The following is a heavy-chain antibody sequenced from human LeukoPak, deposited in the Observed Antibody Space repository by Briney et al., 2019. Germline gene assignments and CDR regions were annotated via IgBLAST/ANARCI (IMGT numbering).Heavy chain of an antibody. D-gene: IGHD3-9*01. CDR2: IYYSGST. CDR3: ASPAYYDILTGYYRYFDY. J-gene: IGHJ4*02. CDR1: GGSISSSSYY. V-gene: IGHV4-39*01. Sequence: SETLSLTCTVSGGSISSSSYYWGWIRQPPGKGLEWIGSIYYSGSTYYNPSLKSRVTISVDTSKNQFSLKLSSVTAADTAVYYCASPAYYDILTGYYRYFDYWGQGTLVTVSS.